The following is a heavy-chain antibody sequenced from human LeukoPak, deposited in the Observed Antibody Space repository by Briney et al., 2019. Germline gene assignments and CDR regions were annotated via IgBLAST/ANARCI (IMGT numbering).Heavy chain of an antibody. D-gene: IGHD6-13*01. CDR1: GFTFSSYA. CDR3: VKDPSKSSSWYYFDY. J-gene: IGHJ4*02. V-gene: IGHV3-64D*09. CDR2: ISSNGGST. Sequence: PGGSLRLSCSASGFTFSSYAMHWVRQAPGKGLEYVSAISSNGGSTYYADSVKGRFTISRDNSKNTLYLQMSSLRAVDTAVYYCVKDPSKSSSWYYFDYWGQGTLVTVSS.